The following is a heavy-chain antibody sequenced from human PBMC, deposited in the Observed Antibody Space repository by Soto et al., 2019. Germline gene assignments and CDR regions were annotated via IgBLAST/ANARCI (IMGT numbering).Heavy chain of an antibody. CDR3: TTQYYYDSSGPLLK. Sequence: EVQLVESGGALVKPGGSLRLSCEVSGFTFSNAWITWVRQAPGKGLEWVGRIKSKADGGTTDYAAPVKGRFTISGDDSKNTLYLQMNSLKTEDTAVYYCTTQYYYDSSGPLLKWGQGTRVTVSS. V-gene: IGHV3-15*02. D-gene: IGHD3-22*01. CDR1: GFTFSNAW. CDR2: IKSKADGGTT. J-gene: IGHJ4*02.